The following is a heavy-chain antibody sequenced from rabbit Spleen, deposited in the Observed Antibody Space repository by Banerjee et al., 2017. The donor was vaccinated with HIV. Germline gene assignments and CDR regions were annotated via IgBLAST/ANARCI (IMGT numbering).Heavy chain of an antibody. CDR2: IYAGSNDLT. J-gene: IGHJ4*01. D-gene: IGHD6-1*01. CDR3: ARDAAYAGFGDATIYYFDL. CDR1: GLDFSSGYR. V-gene: IGHV1S40*01. Sequence: SLEESGGDLVKPGTSLTLTCKASGLDFSSGYRISWVRQAPGKGLEWIASIYAGSNDLTWYANWAKGRFTISKTSSTTVTLQMTSLTAADTATYFCARDAAYAGFGDATIYYFDLWGPGTLVTVS.